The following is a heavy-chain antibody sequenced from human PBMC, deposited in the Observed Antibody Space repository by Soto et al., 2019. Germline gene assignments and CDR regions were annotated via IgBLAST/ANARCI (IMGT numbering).Heavy chain of an antibody. CDR3: ATGNSYGYSCFDY. D-gene: IGHD5-18*01. Sequence: EVQLVESGGGLVQPGRSLRLSCAASGFTFDDYAMHWVRQAPGKGLEWVSGISWNSGSIGYADSVKGRFTISRDNAKNSLYLQMNSLRAEDTALYYCATGNSYGYSCFDYWGQGTLVTVSS. J-gene: IGHJ4*02. CDR1: GFTFDDYA. V-gene: IGHV3-9*01. CDR2: ISWNSGSI.